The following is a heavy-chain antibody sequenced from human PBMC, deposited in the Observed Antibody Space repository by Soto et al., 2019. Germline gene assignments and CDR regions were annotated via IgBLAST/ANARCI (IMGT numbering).Heavy chain of an antibody. CDR1: GGSVSSGSYY. Sequence: QVQLQESGPGLVKPSETLSLTCTVSGGSVSSGSYYWSWIRQPPGKGLEWIGYIYYSGSTNYNHSLKSRVTISVDTSKNQSSLKLSSVTAADTAVYYCARRSIVGATVRYYYGMDVWGQGTTVTVSS. D-gene: IGHD1-26*01. CDR2: IYYSGST. J-gene: IGHJ6*02. V-gene: IGHV4-61*01. CDR3: ARRSIVGATVRYYYGMDV.